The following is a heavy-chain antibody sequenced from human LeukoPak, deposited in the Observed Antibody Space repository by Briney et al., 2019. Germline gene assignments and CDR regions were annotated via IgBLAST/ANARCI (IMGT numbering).Heavy chain of an antibody. Sequence: AGGYLKLSCATSGFSFSDSAIHWVRQAYGKGLEWLGRIRSKPNNYATEYAASLKGRFTISRDESRNTAYLQMNTLKTEDTALYYCTRHIYGSGSYHAYDIWGQGTLVTVSS. V-gene: IGHV3-73*01. J-gene: IGHJ3*02. CDR3: TRHIYGSGSYHAYDI. CDR1: GFSFSDSA. D-gene: IGHD3-10*01. CDR2: IRSKPNNYAT.